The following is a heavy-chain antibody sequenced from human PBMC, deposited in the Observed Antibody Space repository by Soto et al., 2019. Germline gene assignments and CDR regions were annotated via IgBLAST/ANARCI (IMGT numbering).Heavy chain of an antibody. CDR2: ISYDGSNK. CDR3: AKAAWEQQLVPNDY. V-gene: IGHV3-30*18. D-gene: IGHD6-13*01. CDR1: GFTFSNFG. J-gene: IGHJ4*02. Sequence: LRLSCEASGFTFSNFGMHWVRQAPGKGLEWVAVISYDGSNKYYADSVKGRFTISRDNSKNTLYLQMNSLRAEDTAVYYCAKAAWEQQLVPNDYWGQGTLVTVSS.